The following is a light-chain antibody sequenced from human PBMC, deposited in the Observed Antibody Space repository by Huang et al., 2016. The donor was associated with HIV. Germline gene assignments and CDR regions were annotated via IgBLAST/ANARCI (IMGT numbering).Light chain of an antibody. CDR2: AAS. CDR3: QHYRVWPPVYT. CDR1: QTVSSN. J-gene: IGKJ2*01. Sequence: EIVMTQSPAPLSVSPGERATLSCRASQTVSSNLAWYQQKPGQAPRLLIYAASTRATDIPARFSGSGSGTEFTLTISSLQSEDFAVYYCQHYRVWPPVYTFGQGTKLEIK. V-gene: IGKV3-15*01.